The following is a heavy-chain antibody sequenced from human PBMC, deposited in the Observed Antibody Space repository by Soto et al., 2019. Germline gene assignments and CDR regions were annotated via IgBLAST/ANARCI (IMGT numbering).Heavy chain of an antibody. D-gene: IGHD1-1*01. Sequence: QVQLQQWGAGLLKPSETLSLTCAVSGGSLSDYYWPWIRQSPGKGLEWIGEIHPSGSTYYNPSLRSRVTISVDTSQNQFSLKLTSLTAADTAIYYCARGRDEYKLGNVWGHGTTVTGSS. CDR2: IHPSGST. CDR1: GGSLSDYY. J-gene: IGHJ6*02. V-gene: IGHV4-34*01. CDR3: ARGRDEYKLGNV.